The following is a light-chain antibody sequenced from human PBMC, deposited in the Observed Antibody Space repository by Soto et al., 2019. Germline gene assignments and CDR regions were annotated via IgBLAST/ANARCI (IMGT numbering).Light chain of an antibody. Sequence: QSALTQPPSASGSPGQSVTISCTGTSSDIGGYNYVSWYHQHPGKAPKLMIFEVSKRPSGVPDRFSGSKSGNTASLTVSGLQAEDEADYYCSSFAGSNNFGVFGTGTKDTVL. CDR2: EVS. CDR3: SSFAGSNNFGV. V-gene: IGLV2-8*01. J-gene: IGLJ1*01. CDR1: SSDIGGYNY.